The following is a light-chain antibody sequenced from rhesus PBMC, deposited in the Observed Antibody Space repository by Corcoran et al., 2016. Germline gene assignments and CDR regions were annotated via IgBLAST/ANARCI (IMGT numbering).Light chain of an antibody. Sequence: EIVMTQSPATRSLPPGETATLSCRASERVGSYLAWYQPKPGQAPKLLVHGAYFRATGIPDRFSGSGSRTAFTLTISSLEPKGVRVYHCRRYNDLLPTFGQGTKVEI. CDR2: GAY. J-gene: IGKJ1*01. V-gene: IGKV3-40*03. CDR1: ERVGSY. CDR3: RRYNDLLPT.